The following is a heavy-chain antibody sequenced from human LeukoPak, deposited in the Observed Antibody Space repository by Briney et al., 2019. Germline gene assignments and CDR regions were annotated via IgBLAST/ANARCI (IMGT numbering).Heavy chain of an antibody. D-gene: IGHD3-10*01. CDR2: IYYSGST. V-gene: IGHV4-39*01. CDR1: GGSISSSNYY. Sequence: SETLSLTCTVSGGSISSSNYYWGWIRQPPGKGLEWIGNIYYSGSTYYNPSFKSRLTISVDTSKNQFSLKLSSVTAADTAVYYCARQNLWFGELFYAFDIWGQGTMVTVSS. CDR3: ARQNLWFGELFYAFDI. J-gene: IGHJ3*02.